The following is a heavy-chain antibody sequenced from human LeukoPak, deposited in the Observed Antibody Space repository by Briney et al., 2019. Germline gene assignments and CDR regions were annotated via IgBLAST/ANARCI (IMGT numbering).Heavy chain of an antibody. Sequence: PGGSLRLSCAASGFTVSSLAMHWVRQAPGKGLEWVSSSGTRSGTKYYADSVKGRFTISRDSAMNSVSLQINSLRAEDTAVYFCARDYLYGSDGHSMKAWYFDFWGRGTQATVSS. J-gene: IGHJ2*01. CDR2: SGTRSGTK. CDR3: ARDYLYGSDGHSMKAWYFDF. D-gene: IGHD6-19*01. CDR1: GFTVSSLA. V-gene: IGHV3-21*01.